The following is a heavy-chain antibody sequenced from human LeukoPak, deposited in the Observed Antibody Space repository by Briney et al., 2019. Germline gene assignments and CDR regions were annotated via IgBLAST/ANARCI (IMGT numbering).Heavy chain of an antibody. CDR2: INHSGGT. V-gene: IGHV4-34*01. CDR1: GGTFSGYY. Sequence: SETLSLTCAVYGGTFSGYYWSWIRQPPGKGLEWIGEINHSGGTNYNPSLKSRVTISVDTSKNQFSLKLSSVTAADTAVYYGARASVGCSSTSCYSTQFDYWGQGTLVTVSS. J-gene: IGHJ4*02. CDR3: ARASVGCSSTSCYSTQFDY. D-gene: IGHD2-2*01.